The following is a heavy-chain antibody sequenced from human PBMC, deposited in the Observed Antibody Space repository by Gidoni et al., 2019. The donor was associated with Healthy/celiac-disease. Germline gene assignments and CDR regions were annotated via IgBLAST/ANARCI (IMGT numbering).Heavy chain of an antibody. D-gene: IGHD3-10*01. V-gene: IGHV3-48*03. CDR3: ARDEVGELLSSFDY. Sequence: APGKGLEWVSYISSSGSTIYYADSVKGRFTISRDNAKNSLYLQMNSLRAEDTAVYYCARDEVGELLSSFDYWGQGTLVTVSS. J-gene: IGHJ4*02. CDR2: ISSSGSTI.